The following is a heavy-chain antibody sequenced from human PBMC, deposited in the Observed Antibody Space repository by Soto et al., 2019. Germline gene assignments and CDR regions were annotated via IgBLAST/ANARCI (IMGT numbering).Heavy chain of an antibody. J-gene: IGHJ4*02. CDR2: LNPSGGST. Sequence: QVQLVQSGAEVKKPGASMKVSCKASGYIFTSYYIHWVRQAPGQGLEWMGFLNPSGGSTSYAQTFQGRVTMTRDTSTSTVSMDLSSLRSEDTAVYFCARNDKSGLDYWGQGTLVTVSS. CDR1: GYIFTSYY. V-gene: IGHV1-46*01. D-gene: IGHD1-1*01. CDR3: ARNDKSGLDY.